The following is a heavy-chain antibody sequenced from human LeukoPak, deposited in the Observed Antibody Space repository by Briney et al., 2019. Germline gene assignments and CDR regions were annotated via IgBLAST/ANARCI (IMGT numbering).Heavy chain of an antibody. V-gene: IGHV1-69*04. J-gene: IGHJ4*02. CDR2: IIPILGIA. Sequence: SVKVSFKASGGTFSSYAISWVRQAPGQGLEWMGRIIPILGIANYAQKFQGRVTITADKSTSTAYMELSSLGSEDTAVYYCARDSWHYYDSSGYSDYWGQGTLVTVSS. CDR1: GGTFSSYA. D-gene: IGHD3-22*01. CDR3: ARDSWHYYDSSGYSDY.